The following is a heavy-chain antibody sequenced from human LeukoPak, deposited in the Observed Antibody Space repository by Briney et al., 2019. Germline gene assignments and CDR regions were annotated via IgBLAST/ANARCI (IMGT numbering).Heavy chain of an antibody. D-gene: IGHD1-26*01. V-gene: IGHV3-30*02. Sequence: GGSLRLSCAASPFGFSNFGMYGVRQTPDKGLEWVAYIRRDGTYINYLDSVKGRFSISRDNSKTTVWLQMHSLRVEDTALYYCASGGPTRGSLAYWGQGTLVTVSS. CDR1: PFGFSNFG. CDR2: IRRDGTYI. CDR3: ASGGPTRGSLAY. J-gene: IGHJ4*02.